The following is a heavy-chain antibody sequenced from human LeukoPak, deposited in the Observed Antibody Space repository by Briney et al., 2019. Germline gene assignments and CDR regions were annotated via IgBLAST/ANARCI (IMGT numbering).Heavy chain of an antibody. D-gene: IGHD3-10*01. CDR3: ARHNVDGESRYRFDP. Sequence: RGESLKISCKGSGYSFTSYWIGWVRQMPGKGLEWMGIIYPGDSDTRYSPSFQGQVTISADKSISTAYLQWSSLKASDTAMYYCARHNVDGESRYRFDPWGQGTLVTVSS. CDR1: GYSFTSYW. CDR2: IYPGDSDT. J-gene: IGHJ5*02. V-gene: IGHV5-51*01.